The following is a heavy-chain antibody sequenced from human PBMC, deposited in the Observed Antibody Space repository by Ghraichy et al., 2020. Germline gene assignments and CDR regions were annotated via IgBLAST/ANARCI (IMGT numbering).Heavy chain of an antibody. D-gene: IGHD2-2*01. CDR2: IYHSGST. J-gene: IGHJ4*02. CDR1: GGSISSGGYS. Sequence: SETLSLTCAVSGGSISSGGYSWSWIRQPPGKGLEWIGYIYHSGSTYYNPSLKSRVTISVDRSKNQFSLKLSSVTAADTAVYYCARVGDRYCSSTSCYGYFDYWGQGTLVTVSS. V-gene: IGHV4-30-2*01. CDR3: ARVGDRYCSSTSCYGYFDY.